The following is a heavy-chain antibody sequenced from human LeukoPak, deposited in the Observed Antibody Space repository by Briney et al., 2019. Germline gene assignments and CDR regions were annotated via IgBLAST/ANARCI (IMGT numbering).Heavy chain of an antibody. J-gene: IGHJ1*01. Sequence: GGPLRLSCAASGFTFSSYAMSWVREVPGKGLKWVSGISGSGGSTFYADSVKGRFTISRDNSKNTLYLQMNSLRAEDTAVYYCAKDSSSWPEYFQHWGQGTLVTVSS. D-gene: IGHD6-13*01. CDR2: ISGSGGST. CDR1: GFTFSSYA. CDR3: AKDSSSWPEYFQH. V-gene: IGHV3-23*01.